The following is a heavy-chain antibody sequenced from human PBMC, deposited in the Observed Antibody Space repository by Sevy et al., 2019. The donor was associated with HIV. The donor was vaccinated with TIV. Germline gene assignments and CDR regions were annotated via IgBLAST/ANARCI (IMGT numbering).Heavy chain of an antibody. J-gene: IGHJ4*02. CDR1: GGSISSYF. D-gene: IGHD1-1*01. V-gene: IGHV4-59*01. Sequence: SETLSLTCSVSGGSISSYFWTWVRQSPGKGLEWIGNIYFTGNPDYSPSLKSRVTLSLDTSKSQFSLTLKSVTAVDTAIYFCARDSTTRPRVLDYWGQGTLVTVSS. CDR2: IYFTGNP. CDR3: ARDSTTRPRVLDY.